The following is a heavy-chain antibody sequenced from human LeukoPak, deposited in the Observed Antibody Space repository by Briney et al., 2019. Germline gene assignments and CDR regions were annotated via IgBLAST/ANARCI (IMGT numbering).Heavy chain of an antibody. CDR3: ARKGVADLYYFDS. D-gene: IGHD3-16*01. J-gene: IGHJ4*02. CDR1: GGSISSYY. CDR2: IYYSGST. V-gene: IGHV4-59*08. Sequence: SETLSLTCTVSGGSISSYYWSWIRQPPGKGLEWVGNIYYSGSTNYNSSLKSRVTISVDTSKNQIYLKLRSVTAADTAVYYCARKGVADLYYFDSWGQGTLVTVSS.